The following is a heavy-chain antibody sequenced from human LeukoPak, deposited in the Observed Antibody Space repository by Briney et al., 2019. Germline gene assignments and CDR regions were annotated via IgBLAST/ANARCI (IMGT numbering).Heavy chain of an antibody. CDR1: GHTFTSYA. D-gene: IGHD3-3*01. CDR2: INAGNGNT. CDR3: VRPNVLRFLEWLSPNWFDP. Sequence: ASVKVSCKASGHTFTSYAMHWVRQAPGQRLEWMGWINAGNGNTKYSQKFQGRVTITRDTSASTAYMELSSLRSEDTAVYYCVRPNVLRFLEWLSPNWFDPLGQGTLVTVSS. V-gene: IGHV1-3*01. J-gene: IGHJ5*02.